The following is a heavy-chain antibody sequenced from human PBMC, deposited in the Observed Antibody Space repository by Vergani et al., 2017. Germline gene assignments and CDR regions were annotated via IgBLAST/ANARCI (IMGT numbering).Heavy chain of an antibody. V-gene: IGHV3-23*01. J-gene: IGHJ6*02. CDR3: AKELTPSYDSSGYPKYYYYGMDV. Sequence: EVQLLESGGGLVQPGGSLRLSCAASGFTFSSNAMSWVRQAPGKGLEWVSAISGSGGSTYYADSVKGRFTISRDNSKNTLYVQMNSLRAEDTAVYYCAKELTPSYDSSGYPKYYYYGMDVWGQGTTVTVSS. CDR2: ISGSGGST. D-gene: IGHD3-22*01. CDR1: GFTFSSNA.